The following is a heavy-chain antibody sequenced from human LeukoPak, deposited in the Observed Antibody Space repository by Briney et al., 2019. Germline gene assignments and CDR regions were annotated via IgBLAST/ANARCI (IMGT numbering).Heavy chain of an antibody. CDR2: INPSGGST. CDR1: GYTLTSYY. Sequence: ASVKVSCKASGYTLTSYYMHWVRQAPGQGLEWMGIINPSGGSTSYAQKFQGRVTMTRDTSTSTVYMELSSLRSEDTAVYYCARDPSSGSIAARFDYWGQGTLVTVSS. CDR3: ARDPSSGSIAARFDY. V-gene: IGHV1-46*01. J-gene: IGHJ4*02. D-gene: IGHD6-6*01.